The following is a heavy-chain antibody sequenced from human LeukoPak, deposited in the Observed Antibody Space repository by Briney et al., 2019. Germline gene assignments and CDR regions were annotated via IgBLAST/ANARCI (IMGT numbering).Heavy chain of an antibody. CDR1: GFTFSTYA. V-gene: IGHV3-23*01. Sequence: GGSLRLSCAASGFTFSTYAISWVRQAPGKGLEWVSGVSGSGDNTYYADSVKGRFTVSRDNSKSTVYLQMNSLRAEDTAVYYCARDAGSGWYFDYWGQGTLVTVSS. D-gene: IGHD6-19*01. J-gene: IGHJ4*02. CDR3: ARDAGSGWYFDY. CDR2: VSGSGDNT.